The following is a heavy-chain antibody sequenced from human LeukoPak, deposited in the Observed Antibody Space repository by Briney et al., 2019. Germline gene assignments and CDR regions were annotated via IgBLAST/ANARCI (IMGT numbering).Heavy chain of an antibody. J-gene: IGHJ1*01. V-gene: IGHV3-53*01. CDR3: ARDADDVAVVAQ. CDR1: GFTVSSTY. CDR2: IYNDGST. Sequence: GGSLRLSCAASGFTVSSTYMNWVRQAPGKGLEWISVIYNDGSTFYADSVKGRFNISRDNPKNTVYLQMNSLKAEDTAVYYSARDADDVAVVAQWGQGTLVTVSS. D-gene: IGHD2-15*01.